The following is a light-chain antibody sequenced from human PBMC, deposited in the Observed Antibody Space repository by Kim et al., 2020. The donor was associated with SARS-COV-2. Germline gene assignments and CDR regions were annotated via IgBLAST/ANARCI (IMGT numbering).Light chain of an antibody. CDR3: NSWTSSNTCV. CDR1: SSDLGDYNR. Sequence: GQSVTISCTGTSSDLGDYNRVSWYQQSPGTAPKLIIYEVSHRPSGVPDRFSGSKSGNTASLTISGLQAEDEADYYCNSWTSSNTCVFGTGTKVTVL. J-gene: IGLJ1*01. CDR2: EVS. V-gene: IGLV2-18*02.